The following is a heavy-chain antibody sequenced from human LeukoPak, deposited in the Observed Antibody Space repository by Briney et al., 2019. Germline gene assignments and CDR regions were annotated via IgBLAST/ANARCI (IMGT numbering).Heavy chain of an antibody. CDR3: AKGDDYGMDV. CDR1: GFTFSSYG. CDR2: ISYDGSNK. V-gene: IGHV3-30*18. J-gene: IGHJ6*04. Sequence: PGGSLRLSCAASGFTFSSYGMHWVRQAPGKGLEWVAVISYDGSNKYYADSVKGRFTISRDNSKNALYLQMNSLRAEDTAVYYCAKGDDYGMDVWGKGTTVTVSS.